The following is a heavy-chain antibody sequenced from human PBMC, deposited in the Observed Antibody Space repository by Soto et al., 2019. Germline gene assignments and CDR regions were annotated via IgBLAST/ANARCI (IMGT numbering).Heavy chain of an antibody. J-gene: IGHJ5*02. Sequence: PGGSLRLSCAASGFTFSSYSISWVRQAPWEGLEWVSAISGSGGSTYYADSVKGRFTISRDNSKNTLYLQMNSLRAEDTAVYYCAKGNYGSGSPTNWFDPWGQGTLVTVSS. V-gene: IGHV3-23*01. CDR3: AKGNYGSGSPTNWFDP. CDR2: ISGSGGST. D-gene: IGHD3-10*01. CDR1: GFTFSSYS.